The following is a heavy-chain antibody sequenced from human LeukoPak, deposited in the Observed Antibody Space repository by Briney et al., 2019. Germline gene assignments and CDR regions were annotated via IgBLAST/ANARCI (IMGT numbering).Heavy chain of an antibody. CDR2: IKQDGSEK. D-gene: IGHD3-16*02. CDR1: GFTFSDYW. V-gene: IGHV3-7*01. Sequence: PGGSLRLSCASSGFTFSDYWMSWVRRAPGKGLEWVANIKQDGSEKYYVDSVKGRFTISRDNAKNSLYLQMISLRAEDTAVYYCARVGGRYSPLGYWGQGTLVTVSS. CDR3: ARVGGRYSPLGY. J-gene: IGHJ4*02.